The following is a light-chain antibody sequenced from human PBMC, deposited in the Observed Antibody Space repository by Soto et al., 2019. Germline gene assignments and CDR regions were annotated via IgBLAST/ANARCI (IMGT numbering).Light chain of an antibody. V-gene: IGKV1-27*01. J-gene: IGKJ1*01. CDR1: QGISSS. Sequence: DIQMTQSPSSMSASVGARVTITCRASQGISSSLDWYQHKAGEVPHLLIYAASSLQSGVPSRFSGSGSGTDFTLTISSLQPEDVATYYCQKHDSAPWTFGQGTKVEI. CDR3: QKHDSAPWT. CDR2: AAS.